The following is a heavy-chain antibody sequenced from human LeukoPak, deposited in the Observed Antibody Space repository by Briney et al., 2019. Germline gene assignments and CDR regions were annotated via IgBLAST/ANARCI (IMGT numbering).Heavy chain of an antibody. V-gene: IGHV4-59*01. J-gene: IGHJ6*02. CDR3: ARQIPSDDYVFHYGMDV. CDR2: IYYSGST. D-gene: IGHD3-16*01. CDR1: GGSISNYY. Sequence: PSETLSLTCTVSGGSISNYYWSWIRQPPGKGLEWIGYIYYSGSTNYNPSLKSRVTISVDTSKNQFSLKLSSVTAADTAVYYCARQIPSDDYVFHYGMDVWGQGTTVTVSS.